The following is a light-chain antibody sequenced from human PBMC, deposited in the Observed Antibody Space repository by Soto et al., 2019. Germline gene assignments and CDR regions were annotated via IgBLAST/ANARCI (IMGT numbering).Light chain of an antibody. CDR2: DVN. CDR3: CSYVGKNTDV. J-gene: IGLJ1*01. V-gene: IGLV2-11*01. Sequence: QSVLTQPRSVSGSPGQSITISCTGTSSDVGGYNYVSWYQQHPAKAPKLIIFDVNKRPSGVPYRFSGSKSGNTASLTISGLRTEDDADYYCCSYVGKNTDVFGTGTKLTVL. CDR1: SSDVGGYNY.